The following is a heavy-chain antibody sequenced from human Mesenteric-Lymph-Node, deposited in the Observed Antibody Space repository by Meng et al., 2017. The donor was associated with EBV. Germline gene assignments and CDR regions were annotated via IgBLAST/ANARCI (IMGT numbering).Heavy chain of an antibody. V-gene: IGHV1-18*01. CDR3: ARVSDSDSSGLDY. Sequence: QVQLVQSGAEVKKPGASVQVSCKASGYTCINYGITLVRQAPGQGLEWMGWMRAYNGNTDYVQKLQGRVTMTKDTSTSTAYMDLRSLRSDDTAVYFCARVSDSDSSGLDYWGQGTLVTVSS. CDR2: MRAYNGNT. D-gene: IGHD3-22*01. CDR1: GYTCINYG. J-gene: IGHJ4*02.